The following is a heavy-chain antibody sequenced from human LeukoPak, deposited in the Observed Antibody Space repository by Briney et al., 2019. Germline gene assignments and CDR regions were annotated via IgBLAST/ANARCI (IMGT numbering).Heavy chain of an antibody. Sequence: PSETLSLTCTVSGGSISSGDYYWSWIRQPPGKGLEWIGYIYYSGSTYYNPSLKSRVTISVDTSKNQFSQKLSSVTAADTAVYYCARGGRLGWYIFDYWGQGTLVTVSS. CDR3: ARGGRLGWYIFDY. CDR1: GGSISSGDYY. V-gene: IGHV4-30-4*01. CDR2: IYYSGST. J-gene: IGHJ4*02. D-gene: IGHD6-19*01.